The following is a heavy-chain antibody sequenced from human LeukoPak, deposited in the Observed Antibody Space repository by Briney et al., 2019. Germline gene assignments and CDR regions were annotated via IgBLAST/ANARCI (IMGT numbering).Heavy chain of an antibody. CDR2: TYYRSKWYN. Sequence: SQTLSLTCAISGDSVSSNSAAWNWIRQSPSRGLEWLGLTYYRSKWYNDYAVSVKSRITINPDTSKNQFSLQLNSVTPEDTAVYYCARVPRIAAAGKEMMYYFDYWGQGTLVTVSS. V-gene: IGHV6-1*01. D-gene: IGHD6-13*01. CDR1: GDSVSSNSAA. CDR3: ARVPRIAAAGKEMMYYFDY. J-gene: IGHJ4*02.